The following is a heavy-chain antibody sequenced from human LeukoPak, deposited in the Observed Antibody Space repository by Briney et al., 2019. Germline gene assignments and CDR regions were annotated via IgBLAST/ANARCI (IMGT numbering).Heavy chain of an antibody. CDR3: ARDYYGSGSSPSDFDY. CDR2: INPSGGSI. V-gene: IGHV1-46*01. Sequence: ASVKVSCKASGYTFTSYYMHWVRQAPGQGLEWMGIINPSGGSINYAQKFQGRVSMTRDASTSTVYMELSSLRSEDTAVYYCARDYYGSGSSPSDFDYWGQGTLVTVSS. J-gene: IGHJ4*02. D-gene: IGHD3-10*01. CDR1: GYTFTSYY.